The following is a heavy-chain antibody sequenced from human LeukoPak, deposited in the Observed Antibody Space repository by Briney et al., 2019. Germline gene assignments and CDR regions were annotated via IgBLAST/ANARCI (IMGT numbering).Heavy chain of an antibody. D-gene: IGHD3-10*01. CDR3: AIEISYYYFDY. CDR2: ISGSGGTT. J-gene: IGHJ4*02. CDR1: RFTFDDYA. V-gene: IGHV3-43*02. Sequence: GGSLRLSCAASRFTFDDYAMHWVRQAPGKGLEWVSVISGSGGTTFYADSVKGRFTISRDNSKNSLYLQMNSLRAEDTAVYYCAIEISYYYFDYWGQGTLVTVSS.